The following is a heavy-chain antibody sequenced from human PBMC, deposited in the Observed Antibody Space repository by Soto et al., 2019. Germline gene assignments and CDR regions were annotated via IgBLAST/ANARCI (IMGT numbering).Heavy chain of an antibody. V-gene: IGHV3-33*01. CDR3: AREISAEQQLYYYYGMDV. J-gene: IGHJ6*02. D-gene: IGHD6-13*01. CDR1: GFTFSSYG. Sequence: PGGSLRLSCAASGFTFSSYGMHWVRQAPGKGLEWVAVIWYDGSNKYYADSVKGRFTISRDNSKNTLYLQMNSLRAEDTAVYYCAREISAEQQLYYYYGMDVWGQGTTVTVPS. CDR2: IWYDGSNK.